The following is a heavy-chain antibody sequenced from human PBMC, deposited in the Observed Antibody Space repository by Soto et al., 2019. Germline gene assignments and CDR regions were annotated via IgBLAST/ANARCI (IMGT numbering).Heavy chain of an antibody. Sequence: SETLSLTCAVYGGSFSGYYWSWIRQPPGKGLEWIGEINHSGSTNYNPSLKSRVTISADTSKNQLSLKMSSVTAADTAVFYFARGSRGYSYGLALGYWGQGTLVTVSS. V-gene: IGHV4-34*01. D-gene: IGHD5-18*01. CDR2: INHSGST. CDR1: GGSFSGYY. CDR3: ARGSRGYSYGLALGY. J-gene: IGHJ4*02.